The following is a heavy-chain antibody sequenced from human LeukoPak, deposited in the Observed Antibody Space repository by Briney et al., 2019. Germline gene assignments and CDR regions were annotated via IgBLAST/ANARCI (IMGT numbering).Heavy chain of an antibody. CDR1: GFVLSDYG. D-gene: IGHD5-12*01. CDR2: VRNDGSNE. Sequence: GGSLRLSCTASGFVLSDYGMHWVRQAPGKGLEWVAFVRNDGSNEYYVGSVKGRFTISRDESKNTLYLQMNSLRAEDTAVYSCAKESDSGYHSEGPKTWGLGTLVTVSS. J-gene: IGHJ5*02. CDR3: AKESDSGYHSEGPKT. V-gene: IGHV3-30*02.